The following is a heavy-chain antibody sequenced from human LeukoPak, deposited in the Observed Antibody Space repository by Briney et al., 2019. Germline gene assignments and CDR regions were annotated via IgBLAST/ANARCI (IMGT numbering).Heavy chain of an antibody. Sequence: KPGGSLRLSCAASGCTFSSYSMNWVRQAPGKGLEWVSSINSSSSYIYYADSVKGRFTISRDNAKNSLYLQMNSLRAEDTAVYYCARDLGSDRTTVTYCFDYWGQGTLVTVSS. CDR2: INSSSSYI. D-gene: IGHD4-17*01. CDR3: ARDLGSDRTTVTYCFDY. J-gene: IGHJ4*02. V-gene: IGHV3-21*01. CDR1: GCTFSSYS.